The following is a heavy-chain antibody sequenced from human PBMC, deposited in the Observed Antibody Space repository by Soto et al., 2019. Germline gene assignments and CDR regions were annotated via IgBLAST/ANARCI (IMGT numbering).Heavy chain of an antibody. CDR2: IWYDGSNK. CDR3: ARDSSSSGWFDP. CDR1: GFTFSSYG. V-gene: IGHV3-33*01. Sequence: GGSLRLSCAASGFTFSSYGMHWVRQAPGKGLEWVAVIWYDGSNKYYADSVRGRFTISRDNSKNTLYLQMNSLRAEDTAVYYCARDSSSSGWFDPWGQGTLVTVSS. J-gene: IGHJ5*02. D-gene: IGHD6-13*01.